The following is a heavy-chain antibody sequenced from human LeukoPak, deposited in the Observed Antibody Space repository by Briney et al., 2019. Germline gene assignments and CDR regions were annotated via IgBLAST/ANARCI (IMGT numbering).Heavy chain of an antibody. CDR3: ATDSSGWSYGMDV. CDR1: GGSFSGYY. Sequence: PSETLSLTCAVYGGSFSGYYWSWIRQPPGKGLEWIGEINHSGSTNYNPSLKSRVTISVDTSKNQFSLKLSSVTAAGTAVYYCATDSSGWSYGMDVWGQGTTVTVSS. D-gene: IGHD6-19*01. J-gene: IGHJ6*02. V-gene: IGHV4-34*01. CDR2: INHSGST.